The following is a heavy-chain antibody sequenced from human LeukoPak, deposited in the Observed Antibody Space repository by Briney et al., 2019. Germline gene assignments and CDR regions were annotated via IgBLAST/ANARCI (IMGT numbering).Heavy chain of an antibody. CDR2: IWYDGSDK. V-gene: IGHV3-33*01. D-gene: IGHD3-10*01. CDR1: GFTFSSYG. Sequence: GGSLRLSCAASGFTFSSYGMHWVRQAPGKGLEWVAVIWYDGSDKYYADSVKGRFTISRDNSKNTLYLQMNSLRAEDTAVYYCARDYDGSGISLYYGMDVWGQGTTVTVSS. J-gene: IGHJ6*02. CDR3: ARDYDGSGISLYYGMDV.